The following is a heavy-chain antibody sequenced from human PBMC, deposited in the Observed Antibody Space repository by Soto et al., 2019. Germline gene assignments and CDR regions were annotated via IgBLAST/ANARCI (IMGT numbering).Heavy chain of an antibody. CDR1: GFKVSDYY. CDR3: ARSGENYNVLDY. J-gene: IGHJ4*02. D-gene: IGHD3-10*02. CDR2: SSNSGTYT. V-gene: IGHV3-11*06. Sequence: PGGSLRLSCAASGFKVSDYYMSWIRQAPGKGLEWLSYSSNSGTYTRYADSVKGRFSISRDNAKNSLFLQINSLRGEDSATYYCARSGENYNVLDYWGQGTPVTVSS.